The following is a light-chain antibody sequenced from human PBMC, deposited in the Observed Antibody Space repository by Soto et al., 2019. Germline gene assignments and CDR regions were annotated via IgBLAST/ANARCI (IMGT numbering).Light chain of an antibody. CDR1: GSNIGSGYD. CDR2: VNN. V-gene: IGLV1-40*01. J-gene: IGLJ1*01. Sequence: QSVLTQPPSVSGAPGQRVTISCTWSGSNIGSGYDVHWYQQLPGTAPKLLISVNNNRPSGIPDRFSGSKSGTSASLAITGLHAGDEADYYGQSYDSGLRALYVFGTGTKLTVL. CDR3: QSYDSGLRALYV.